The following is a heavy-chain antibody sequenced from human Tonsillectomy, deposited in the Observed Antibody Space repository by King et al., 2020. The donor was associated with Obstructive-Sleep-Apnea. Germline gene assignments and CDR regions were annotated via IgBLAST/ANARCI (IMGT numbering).Heavy chain of an antibody. Sequence: VQLVESGGGLVQPGGSLRLSCAASGVTFSSYAMSWVRQAPGKGLEWVAAISGSGGSTYFADSVKGRFTISRDNSKNTLYLQMNSLGSEDTAVYYCEKVKELWPWPDAFDIWGEGTMVTVSS. CDR2: ISGSGGST. CDR1: GVTFSSYA. D-gene: IGHD3-16*01. V-gene: IGHV3-23*04. J-gene: IGHJ3*02. CDR3: EKVKELWPWPDAFDI.